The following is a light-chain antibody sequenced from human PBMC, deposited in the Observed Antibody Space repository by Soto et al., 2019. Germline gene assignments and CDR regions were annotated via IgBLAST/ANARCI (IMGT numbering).Light chain of an antibody. Sequence: DLQMTQSPSTLSAFVGDRVTITCRASQSISGWLAWYQQKPGKAPKLLIYDASSFESGVPSRFSASGSGTEFTLTVSSLQPDDFATYYCQQYNSDPYTFGQGTKLEVK. CDR1: QSISGW. CDR3: QQYNSDPYT. V-gene: IGKV1-5*01. CDR2: DAS. J-gene: IGKJ2*01.